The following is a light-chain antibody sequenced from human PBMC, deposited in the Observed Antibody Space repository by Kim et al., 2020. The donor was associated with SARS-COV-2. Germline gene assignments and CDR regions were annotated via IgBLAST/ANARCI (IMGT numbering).Light chain of an antibody. CDR3: QQYNSYPWT. J-gene: IGKJ1*01. Sequence: ASVGDRVTITCRASQSISSWLAWYQQKPGKAPKLLIYRASSLESGVPSRFSGSESGTEFTLTISSLQPDDFAIYYCQQYNSYPWTFGQGTKVDIK. CDR2: RAS. CDR1: QSISSW. V-gene: IGKV1-5*03.